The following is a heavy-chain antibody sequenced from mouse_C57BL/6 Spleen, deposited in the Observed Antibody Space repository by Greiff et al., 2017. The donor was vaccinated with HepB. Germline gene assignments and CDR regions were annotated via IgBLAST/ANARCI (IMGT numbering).Heavy chain of an antibody. J-gene: IGHJ3*01. CDR3: ARLGQAWFAY. CDR1: GFTFSSYG. CDR2: ISSGGSYT. D-gene: IGHD3-3*01. V-gene: IGHV5-6*03. Sequence: EVKLMESGGGLVKPGGSLKLSCAASGFTFSSYGMSWVRQTPDKRLEWVATISSGGSYTYYPDSVKGRFTISSDNAKNTLYLQMSSLKSEDTAMYYCARLGQAWFAYWGTGTLVTVSA.